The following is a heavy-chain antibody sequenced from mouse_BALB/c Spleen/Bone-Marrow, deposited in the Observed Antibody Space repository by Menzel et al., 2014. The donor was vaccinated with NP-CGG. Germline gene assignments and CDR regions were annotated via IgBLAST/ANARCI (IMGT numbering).Heavy chain of an antibody. CDR2: IYPGDFNT. Sequence: QFQLQQSGPELVKPGASVRISCKASGYTFTSFYIYWVRQRPGQGLEWIGWIYPGDFNTKYNEKFKGKATLTADKSSSTASMQLSSLTSEDSAVYFCARKSQRAYDSMNYWGQGTSVTVSS. CDR3: ARKSQRAYDSMNY. V-gene: IGHV1S56*01. D-gene: IGHD2-4*01. J-gene: IGHJ4*01. CDR1: GYTFTSFY.